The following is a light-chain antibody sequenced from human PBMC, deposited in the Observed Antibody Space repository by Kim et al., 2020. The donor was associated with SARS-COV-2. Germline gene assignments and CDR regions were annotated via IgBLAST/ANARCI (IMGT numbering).Light chain of an antibody. V-gene: IGLV2-8*01. CDR1: SSDLGGYNY. CDR2: DVN. Sequence: GSPGQSTTISCTGTSSDLGGYNYVSWYQQHPGKAPRLIIYDVNKRPSGVPDRFSGSKSGNTASLTVSGLQAEDEADYYCSSYGGSVFGGGTQLTVL. CDR3: SSYGGSV. J-gene: IGLJ2*01.